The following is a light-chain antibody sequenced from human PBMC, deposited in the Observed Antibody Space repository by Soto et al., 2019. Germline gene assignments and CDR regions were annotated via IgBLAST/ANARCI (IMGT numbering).Light chain of an antibody. V-gene: IGLV2-14*01. CDR1: SSDIGSNNY. CDR3: SSYTTTTRL. CDR2: EVS. Sequence: SALTQPASVSGSPGQSITISCTGTSSDIGSNNYVSWFQQRPGKAPTLIIYEVSNRPSGVSTHLSGSKSGNTASLTISGLLPEDEAEYYCSSYTTTTRLLGGGTKVTVL. J-gene: IGLJ3*02.